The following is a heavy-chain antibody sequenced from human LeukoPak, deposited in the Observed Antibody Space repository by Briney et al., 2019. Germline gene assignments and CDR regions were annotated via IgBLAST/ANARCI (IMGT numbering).Heavy chain of an antibody. CDR1: GYTFVSHG. CDR2: ISAYNGYT. D-gene: IGHD3-9*01. CDR3: AKDSTYYDVLTGNYYYYYGMDV. Sequence: GASVKVSRKASGYTFVSHGISWVRQAPGQGLEWMGWISAYNGYTNYAQKLQGRVTMTTDTSTSTAYMELSSLRSDDTAVYYCAKDSTYYDVLTGNYYYYYGMDVWGQGTTVTDSS. V-gene: IGHV1-18*01. J-gene: IGHJ6*02.